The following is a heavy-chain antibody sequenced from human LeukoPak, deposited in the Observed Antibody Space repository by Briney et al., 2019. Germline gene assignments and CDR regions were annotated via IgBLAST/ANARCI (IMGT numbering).Heavy chain of an antibody. D-gene: IGHD1-26*01. CDR3: ARDRTVGATNGDYFDY. Sequence: SETLSLTCTASGGSISSCYWSWIRQPAGKGLEWIGRIYTSGSTNYNPSLKSRVTISVDKSKNQFSLKLSSVTAADTAVYYCARDRTVGATNGDYFDYWGQGTLVTVSS. CDR2: IYTSGST. J-gene: IGHJ4*02. V-gene: IGHV4-4*07. CDR1: GGSISSCY.